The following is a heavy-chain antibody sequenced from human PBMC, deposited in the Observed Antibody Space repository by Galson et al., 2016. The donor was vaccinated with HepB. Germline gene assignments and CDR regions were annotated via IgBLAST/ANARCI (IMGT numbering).Heavy chain of an antibody. CDR2: VPHYGNNK. Sequence: SLRLSCAASGFTFRSYPMHWVRQAPGKGLEWVTVVPHYGNNKYYADSVKGRFTVSRDSSKNTLYLQMSSLRAEDTAVYYCAKERGSRLTMVRGVLDPFDIWGQGTLVTVSS. CDR1: GFTFRSYP. V-gene: IGHV3-30-3*01. D-gene: IGHD3-10*01. J-gene: IGHJ3*02. CDR3: AKERGSRLTMVRGVLDPFDI.